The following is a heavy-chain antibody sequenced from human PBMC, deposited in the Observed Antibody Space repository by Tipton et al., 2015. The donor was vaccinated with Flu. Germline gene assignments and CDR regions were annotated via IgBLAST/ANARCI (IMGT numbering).Heavy chain of an antibody. Sequence: LRLSCTISGGSISSYYWSWIRQPPGKGLEWVGFVYYSGTTSYNPSLESRVTISVETSKNQISLKLSSVSAADTAVYYCARGKYANYFDPWGRGILVTVSS. V-gene: IGHV4-59*01. CDR3: ARGKYANYFDP. CDR2: VYYSGTT. J-gene: IGHJ5*02. D-gene: IGHD4/OR15-4a*01. CDR1: GGSISSYY.